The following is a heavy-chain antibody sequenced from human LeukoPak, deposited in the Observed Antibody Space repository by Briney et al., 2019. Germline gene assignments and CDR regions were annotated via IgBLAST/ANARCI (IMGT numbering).Heavy chain of an antibody. V-gene: IGHV4-61*02. D-gene: IGHD3-10*01. CDR2: IYTSGST. CDR3: AREGVSPSVVRGVIY. Sequence: KSSQTLSLTCTVSGGSISSGSYYWSWIRQPAGKGLEWIGRIYTSGSTNYNPSLKSRVTISVDTSKNQFSLKLSSVTAADTAVYYCAREGVSPSVVRGVIYWGQGTLVTVSS. J-gene: IGHJ4*02. CDR1: GGSISSGSYY.